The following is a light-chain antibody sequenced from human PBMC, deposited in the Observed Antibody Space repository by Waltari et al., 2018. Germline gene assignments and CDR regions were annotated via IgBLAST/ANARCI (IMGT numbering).Light chain of an antibody. CDR3: SSRDTGSNHHVI. V-gene: IGLV3-19*01. CDR1: SLRTYY. J-gene: IGLJ2*01. Sequence: SSELSQDPDVSVALGQTVTITCQGSSLRTYYASWYRQKSGQAPVLVIYAQNHRPSGFPVRFFVSFSGNTASLTSTWAQAEDEADYYCSSRDTGSNHHVIFGGVTKLTVL. CDR2: AQN.